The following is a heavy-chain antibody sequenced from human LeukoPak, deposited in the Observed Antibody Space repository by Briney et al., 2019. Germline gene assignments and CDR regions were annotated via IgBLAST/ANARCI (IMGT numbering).Heavy chain of an antibody. D-gene: IGHD3-9*01. Sequence: GGSLRLSCAASGFSFDKYAMHWVRQAPGKGLEWVSGISWNSEYRGYADSVKGRFTISRDNAKNSLYLQMNSLRAEDTAVYYCARDYTGYFPWGQGTLVIVSS. CDR3: ARDYTGYFP. J-gene: IGHJ5*02. CDR2: ISWNSEYR. CDR1: GFSFDKYA. V-gene: IGHV3-9*01.